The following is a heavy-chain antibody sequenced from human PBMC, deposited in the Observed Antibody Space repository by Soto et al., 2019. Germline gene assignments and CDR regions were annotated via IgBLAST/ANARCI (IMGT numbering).Heavy chain of an antibody. Sequence: PGGSLRLSCAASGFTFSSYGMHWFRQAPGKGLEWVAVISYDGSNKYYADSVKGRFTISRDNSKNTLYLQMNSLRAEDTAVYYCAKEVVAGPRYYYYGMDVWGQGTTVTVSS. CDR1: GFTFSSYG. CDR2: ISYDGSNK. CDR3: AKEVVAGPRYYYYGMDV. D-gene: IGHD6-19*01. J-gene: IGHJ6*02. V-gene: IGHV3-30*18.